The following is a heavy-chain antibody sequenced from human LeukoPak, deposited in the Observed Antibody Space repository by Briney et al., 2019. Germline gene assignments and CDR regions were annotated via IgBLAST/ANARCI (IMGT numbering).Heavy chain of an antibody. V-gene: IGHV4-59*01. CDR1: GDSISSYY. J-gene: IGHJ3*02. Sequence: SETLSLTCSVSGDSISSYYWSWIRQPPGKGLEWIGYIYYSGSSYYSGSTNYNPSLKSRVTISVDTSKNQFSLKLSSVTAADTAVYYCARDRYSYGSHDDAFDIWGQGTMVTVSS. D-gene: IGHD5-18*01. CDR2: IYYSGSSYYSGST. CDR3: ARDRYSYGSHDDAFDI.